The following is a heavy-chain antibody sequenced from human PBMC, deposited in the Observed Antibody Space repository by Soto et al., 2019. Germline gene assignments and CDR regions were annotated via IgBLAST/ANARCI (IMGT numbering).Heavy chain of an antibody. D-gene: IGHD5-18*01. V-gene: IGHV1-3*01. CDR2: INAANGNT. Sequence: ASVKVSCKASGYTFISYAMHWVRQAPGQRLEWMGWINAANGNTKYSQKFQGRVTITRDTSASTAYMELSSLRSDDTAVYYCARDQFDSDGAKAGIDSWGQGTLVTVSS. CDR1: GYTFISYA. J-gene: IGHJ4*02. CDR3: ARDQFDSDGAKAGIDS.